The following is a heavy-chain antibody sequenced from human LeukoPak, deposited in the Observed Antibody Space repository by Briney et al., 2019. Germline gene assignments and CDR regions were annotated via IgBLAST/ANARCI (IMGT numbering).Heavy chain of an antibody. CDR3: ASLIAAAGINGY. CDR1: GGSFSGYY. Sequence: PSETLSLTCAVYGGSFSGYYWSWIRQPPGKGLEWIGEINHSGSTNYNPSLKSRVTISVDTSKNQFSLKLSSVTAADTAVYYCASLIAAAGINGYWGQGTLVTVSS. J-gene: IGHJ4*02. V-gene: IGHV4-34*01. CDR2: INHSGST. D-gene: IGHD6-13*01.